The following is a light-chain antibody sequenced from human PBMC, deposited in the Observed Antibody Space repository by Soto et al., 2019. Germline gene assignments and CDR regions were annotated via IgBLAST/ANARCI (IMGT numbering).Light chain of an antibody. CDR2: HES. CDR3: QQYGSSPVT. V-gene: IGKV3-20*01. Sequence: EIVLTQSPGTLSLSPGERATLSCRASQSVNNNYLAWYQQKPGQAPRPLIFHESSRATGIPHRFSGSGSGTDFTLTISRLEPEDFAVYYCQQYGSSPVTFGQGTKLEIK. CDR1: QSVNNNY. J-gene: IGKJ2*01.